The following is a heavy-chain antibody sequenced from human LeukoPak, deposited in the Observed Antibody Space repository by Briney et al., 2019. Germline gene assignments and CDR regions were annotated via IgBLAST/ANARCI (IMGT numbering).Heavy chain of an antibody. D-gene: IGHD1-1*01. V-gene: IGHV4-34*01. Sequence: SETLSLTCAVYGGSFSGYFWSWIRQPPGKGLEWIGEISHSGSTNYNPSLKSRVSTSVDTSKNQFSLKLSSVTAADTAVYYCARGSLGPRLNVWGQGTLVIVSS. CDR3: ARGSLGPRLNV. CDR2: ISHSGST. CDR1: GGSFSGYF. J-gene: IGHJ4*02.